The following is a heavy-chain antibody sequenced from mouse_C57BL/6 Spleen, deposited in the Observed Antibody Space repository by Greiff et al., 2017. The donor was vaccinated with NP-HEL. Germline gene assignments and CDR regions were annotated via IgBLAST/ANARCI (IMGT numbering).Heavy chain of an antibody. CDR1: GFTFSNYW. V-gene: IGHV6-3*01. Sequence: DVQLQESGGGLVQPGGSMKLSCVASGFTFSNYWMNWVRQSPEKGLEWVAQIRLKSDNYATHYAESVKGRFTISRDDSKSSVYLQMNNLRAEDTGIYYCTLITTVVTFDYWGQGTTLTVSS. J-gene: IGHJ2*01. CDR3: TLITTVVTFDY. CDR2: IRLKSDNYAT. D-gene: IGHD1-1*01.